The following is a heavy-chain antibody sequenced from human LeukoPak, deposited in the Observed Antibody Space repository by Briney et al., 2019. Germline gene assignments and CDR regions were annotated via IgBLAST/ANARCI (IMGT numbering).Heavy chain of an antibody. Sequence: SGTLSLTCTVSGGSISSSSYYWGWIRQPPWKGLEWIGSIYYSGSTYYNPSLKSRVTISVGTSKNQFSLKLSSVTAADTAVYYCARLVKQYYYDSSGGWFDPSGQGTLVTVSS. V-gene: IGHV4-39*01. D-gene: IGHD3-22*01. CDR3: ARLVKQYYYDSSGGWFDP. J-gene: IGHJ5*02. CDR2: IYYSGST. CDR1: GGSISSSSYY.